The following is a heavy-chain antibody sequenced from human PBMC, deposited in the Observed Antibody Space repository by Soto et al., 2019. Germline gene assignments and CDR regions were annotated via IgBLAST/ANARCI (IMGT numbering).Heavy chain of an antibody. Sequence: EVHLLESGGGLVQPGGSLRLSCAASGFTFSTYAMNWVRQAPGEGLQWVSAISGSGGSTYYIDAVRGRFTTSRDNSRNTLYLDRNSLRADDTAVYYCAKAVTKRWLEDYFDYWGQGTLVAVSS. D-gene: IGHD6-19*01. V-gene: IGHV3-23*01. J-gene: IGHJ4*02. CDR3: AKAVTKRWLEDYFDY. CDR1: GFTFSTYA. CDR2: ISGSGGST.